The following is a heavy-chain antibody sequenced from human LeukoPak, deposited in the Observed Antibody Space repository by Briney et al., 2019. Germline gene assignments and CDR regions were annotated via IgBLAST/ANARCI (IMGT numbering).Heavy chain of an antibody. D-gene: IGHD5-18*01. CDR3: GYSYGYFDY. CDR2: IKSKSDGGTT. Sequence: GGSLRLSCAASGLTFRNAWMSWVRQAPGKGLEWVGRIKSKSDGGTTDYAAPVKGGFTISRDDSKNTLYLQMNSLKTEDTAVYYCGYSYGYFDYWGQGTLVSVSS. CDR1: GLTFRNAW. J-gene: IGHJ4*02. V-gene: IGHV3-15*01.